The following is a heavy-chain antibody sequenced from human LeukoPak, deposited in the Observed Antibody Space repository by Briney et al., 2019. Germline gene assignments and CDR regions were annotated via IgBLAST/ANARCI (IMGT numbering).Heavy chain of an antibody. Sequence: GGSLKLSCAASGFSFSSYAMSWVRQAPGKGLEWVSSISGSGDNTYSAESVKGRFTISRDNPKNTLYLQMNSLRAEDKAVYYCARDRLAVATTPDYWGQGTLVTVSS. CDR2: ISGSGDNT. CDR1: GFSFSSYA. CDR3: ARDRLAVATTPDY. J-gene: IGHJ4*02. D-gene: IGHD5-12*01. V-gene: IGHV3-23*01.